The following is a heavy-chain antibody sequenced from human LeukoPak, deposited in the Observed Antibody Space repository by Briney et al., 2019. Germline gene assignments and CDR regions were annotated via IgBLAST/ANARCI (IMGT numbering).Heavy chain of an antibody. Sequence: GGSLRLSCAASGFTFSSYGMSWVRQAPGKGLEWVAFIRYDGSNKYYADSVKGRFTISRDNSKNTLYLQMNSLRAEDTAVYYCAKSLVDEYYFDYWGQGTLVTVSS. CDR1: GFTFSSYG. CDR2: IRYDGSNK. J-gene: IGHJ4*02. V-gene: IGHV3-30*02. D-gene: IGHD3-10*01. CDR3: AKSLVDEYYFDY.